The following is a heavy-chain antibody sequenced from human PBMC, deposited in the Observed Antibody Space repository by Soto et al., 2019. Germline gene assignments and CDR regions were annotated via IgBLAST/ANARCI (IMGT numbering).Heavy chain of an antibody. CDR1: GFTVSSNY. Sequence: PGGSMRISCAASGFTVSSNYMSWVRQAPGKGLEWVSVIYSGGSTYYADSVKGRFTISRHNSKNTLYLQMNSLRAEDTAVYYCARERGYDSSGYGSDFDYWGQGTLVTVSS. CDR3: ARERGYDSSGYGSDFDY. D-gene: IGHD3-22*01. V-gene: IGHV3-53*04. J-gene: IGHJ4*02. CDR2: IYSGGST.